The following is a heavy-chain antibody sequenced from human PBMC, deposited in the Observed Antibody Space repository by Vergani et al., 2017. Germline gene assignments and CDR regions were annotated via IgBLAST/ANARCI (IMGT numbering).Heavy chain of an antibody. Sequence: QVQLQESGPGLVKPSETLSLTCAVSGYSISSGYYWGWIRQPPGKGLEWIGSISHSGSTYYNPSLKSRVTISVDTSKNQFSLKLSSVTAADTAVYYCARANYYVAYFDYWGQGTLVTVSS. D-gene: IGHD3-10*02. CDR3: ARANYYVAYFDY. V-gene: IGHV4-38-2*01. J-gene: IGHJ4*02. CDR2: ISHSGST. CDR1: GYSISSGYY.